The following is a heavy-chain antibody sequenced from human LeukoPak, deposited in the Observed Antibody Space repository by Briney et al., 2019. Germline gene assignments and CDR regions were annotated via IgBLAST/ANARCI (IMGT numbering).Heavy chain of an antibody. J-gene: IGHJ4*02. Sequence: PGGSLRLSCAGSGFTLSSYWMTWVRQAPGKGLEWVANIKQDGSEKYYVDSVKGRFTISRDNAKNSLYLQMNSLRAEDTAVYYCARGRTLGDYWGQGTLVTVSS. CDR3: ARGRTLGDY. D-gene: IGHD1-14*01. CDR1: GFTLSSYW. CDR2: IKQDGSEK. V-gene: IGHV3-7*01.